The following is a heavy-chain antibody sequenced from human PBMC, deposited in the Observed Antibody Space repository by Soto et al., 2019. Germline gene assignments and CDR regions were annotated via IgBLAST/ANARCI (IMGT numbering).Heavy chain of an antibody. Sequence: SETLSLTCTVSGGSISSGGYYWSWIRQHPGKGLEWIGYIYYSGSTYYNPSLKSRVTISVDTSKNQFSLKLSSVTAADTAVYYCASRPSLWYNWFDPWGQGTLVTVAS. J-gene: IGHJ5*02. CDR2: IYYSGST. D-gene: IGHD3-10*01. CDR3: ASRPSLWYNWFDP. CDR1: GGSISSGGYY. V-gene: IGHV4-31*03.